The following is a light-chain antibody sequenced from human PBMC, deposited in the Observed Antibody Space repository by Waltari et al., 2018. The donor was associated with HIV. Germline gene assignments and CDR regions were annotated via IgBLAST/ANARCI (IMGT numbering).Light chain of an antibody. V-gene: IGLV2-14*01. CDR2: EVS. CDR1: SSAVGGYPY. CDR3: SSYTTGSTLVV. J-gene: IGLJ1*01. Sequence: QSALTQPASVSGSPGQSITLSCTGTSSAVGGYPYVSCYQQFPGKAPKLMISEVSNRPSGVSDRLSGSKSGNTASLTISGLQAEDEADYYCSSYTTGSTLVVFGTGTKVIVL.